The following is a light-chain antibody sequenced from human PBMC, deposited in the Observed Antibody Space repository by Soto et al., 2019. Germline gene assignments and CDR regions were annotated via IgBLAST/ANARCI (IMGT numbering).Light chain of an antibody. CDR2: DVT. CDR1: SSDIGAYNY. CDR3: CSYPGSHTWV. V-gene: IGLV2-11*01. J-gene: IGLJ3*02. Sequence: QSALTQPASVSGSPGQSITISCIGTSSDIGAYNYVSWYQQHPGKVPKLMIYDVTKRPSGVPDRFSGSTSGNTASLTISGLQAEDEADYYCCSYPGSHTWVFGGGTKLTVL.